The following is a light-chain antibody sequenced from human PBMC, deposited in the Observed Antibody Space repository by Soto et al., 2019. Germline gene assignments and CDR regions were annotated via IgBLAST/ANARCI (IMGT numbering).Light chain of an antibody. CDR1: SSDVGDYNY. Sequence: QSALTQPPSASGSPGQSITISCTGTSSDVGDYNYVSWYQQHPGKAPKVMIYEVNKRPSGVPDRVSGSKSGNTASLTVPGLQAEDEADYYCSSYAGSTTLVFGGGTKLTVL. CDR3: SSYAGSTTLV. J-gene: IGLJ3*02. CDR2: EVN. V-gene: IGLV2-8*01.